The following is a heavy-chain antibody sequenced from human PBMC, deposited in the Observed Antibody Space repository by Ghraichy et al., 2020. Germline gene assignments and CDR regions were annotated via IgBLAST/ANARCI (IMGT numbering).Heavy chain of an antibody. V-gene: IGHV4-61*01. D-gene: IGHD5-18*01. CDR2: IYYSGST. Sequence: SQTLSLTCTVSGGSVSSNNYYWSWIRQPPGKGLEWIGNIYYSGSTNYNPSLKSRVTISVDTSKNQFSLKLSSVTAADTAVYYCARARASHGLRGAYFDYWGQGILVTVSS. CDR3: ARARASHGLRGAYFDY. CDR1: GGSVSSNNYY. J-gene: IGHJ4*02.